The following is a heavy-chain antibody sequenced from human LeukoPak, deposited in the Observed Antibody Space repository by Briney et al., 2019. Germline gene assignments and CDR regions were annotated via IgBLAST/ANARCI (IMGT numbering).Heavy chain of an antibody. Sequence: GGSLRLSCAASGFTVSRNYMNWVRQAPGKGLEWVSVIYSGGSTYYADSVKGRFTISRDNSKNTLYLQMNSLRAEDTAVYYCARGPCGGDCYDYWGQGTLVTVSS. CDR3: ARGPCGGDCYDY. CDR2: IYSGGST. D-gene: IGHD2-21*01. J-gene: IGHJ4*02. CDR1: GFTVSRNY. V-gene: IGHV3-66*01.